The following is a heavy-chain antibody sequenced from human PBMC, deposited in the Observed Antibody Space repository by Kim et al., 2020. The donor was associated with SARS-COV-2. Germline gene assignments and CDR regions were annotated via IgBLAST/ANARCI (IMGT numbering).Heavy chain of an antibody. Sequence: SETLSLTCTVSGDSISSNNHYWGWVRQPPGKGLEWIASISHSGSTYYNPSLKSRVIMSVDTSKNQFSLRLSSVTATDTAFYYCARPSNGGNYWGRGTLVIVSS. V-gene: IGHV4-39*01. CDR1: GDSISSNNHY. CDR2: ISHSGST. D-gene: IGHD7-27*01. J-gene: IGHJ4*02. CDR3: ARPSNGGNY.